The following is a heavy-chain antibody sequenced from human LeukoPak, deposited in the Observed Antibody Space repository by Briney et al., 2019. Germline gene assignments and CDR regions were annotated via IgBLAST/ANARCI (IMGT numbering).Heavy chain of an antibody. CDR2: ISAYNGNT. Sequence: ASVKVSCKASGGTFSSYAISWVRQAPGQGLEWMGWISAYNGNTNYAQKLQGRVTMTTDTSTSTAYMELRSLRSDDTAVYYCATSSGYYYGGYYWGQGTLVTVSS. D-gene: IGHD3-22*01. J-gene: IGHJ4*02. CDR1: GGTFSSYA. V-gene: IGHV1-18*01. CDR3: ATSSGYYYGGYY.